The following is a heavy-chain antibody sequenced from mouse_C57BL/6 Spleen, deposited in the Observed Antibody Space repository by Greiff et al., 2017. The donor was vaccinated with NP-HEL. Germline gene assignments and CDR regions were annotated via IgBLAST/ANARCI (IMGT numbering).Heavy chain of an antibody. V-gene: IGHV5-4*01. J-gene: IGHJ2*01. CDR1: GFTFSSYA. CDR3: ATGGYEGYFDY. Sequence: EVQGVESGGGLVKPGGSLKLSCAASGFTFSSYAMSWVRQTPEKRLEWVATISDGGSYTYYPDNVKGRFTISRDNAKNNLYLQMSHLKSEDTAMYYCATGGYEGYFDYWGQGTTLTVSS. CDR2: ISDGGSYT. D-gene: IGHD2-3*01.